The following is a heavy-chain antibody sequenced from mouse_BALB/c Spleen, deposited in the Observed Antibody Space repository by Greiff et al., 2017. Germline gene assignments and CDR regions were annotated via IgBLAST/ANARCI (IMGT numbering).Heavy chain of an antibody. CDR2: IDPSDSYT. D-gene: IGHD1-1*01. J-gene: IGHJ4*01. V-gene: IGHV1-69*02. CDR3: ERGGSSWMDY. Sequence: VQLQQPGAELVKPGASVTLSCKASGYTFTSYWMHWVKQRPGQGLEWIGEIDPSDSYTNYNQKFKGKATLTVDKSSSTAYMQLSSLTSEDSAVYYCERGGSSWMDYGGEGRTGTVAA. CDR1: GYTFTSYW.